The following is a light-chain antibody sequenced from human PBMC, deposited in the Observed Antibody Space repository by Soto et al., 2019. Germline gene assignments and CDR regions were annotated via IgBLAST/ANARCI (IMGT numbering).Light chain of an antibody. Sequence: SYELTQPLSVSVALGQTARITCGGNNVGSKNVHWYQQKPGQAPVVVIFRDNNRPSGIPERFSGSNSGNTATLTISRAQAEDEGYYYCQVWDSTTVVFGGGTKLTVL. CDR3: QVWDSTTVV. J-gene: IGLJ2*01. CDR2: RDN. CDR1: NVGSKN. V-gene: IGLV3-9*01.